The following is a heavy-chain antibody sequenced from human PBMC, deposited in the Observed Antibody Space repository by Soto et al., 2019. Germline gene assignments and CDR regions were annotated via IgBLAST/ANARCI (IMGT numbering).Heavy chain of an antibody. CDR2: ISGYNGNT. CDR3: AREYGNYGPDY. D-gene: IGHD4-17*01. Sequence: ASVKVSCKASGYTFTTYGIDWVLQAPGQGLEWMGWISGYNGNTNYAQKLQGRVTMTSDTSTNTAYMELRSLRSDDTAVYYCAREYGNYGPDYWGQGTLVTVSS. J-gene: IGHJ4*02. V-gene: IGHV1-18*01. CDR1: GYTFTTYG.